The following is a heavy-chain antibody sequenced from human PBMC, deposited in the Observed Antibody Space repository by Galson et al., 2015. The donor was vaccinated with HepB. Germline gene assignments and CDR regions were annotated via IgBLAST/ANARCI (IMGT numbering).Heavy chain of an antibody. V-gene: IGHV3-30*18. CDR1: GFTFSSYG. D-gene: IGHD6-6*01. J-gene: IGHJ6*02. CDR2: ISYDGSNK. CDR3: AKEDIAARPYYYYGMDV. Sequence: SLRLSCAASGFTFSSYGMHWVRQAPGKGLEWVAVISYDGSNKYYADSVKGRFTISRDNSKNTLYLQMNSLRAEDTAVYYCAKEDIAARPYYYYGMDVWGQGTTVTVSS.